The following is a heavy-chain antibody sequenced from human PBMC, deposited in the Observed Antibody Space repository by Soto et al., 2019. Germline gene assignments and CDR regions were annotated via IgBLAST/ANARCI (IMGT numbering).Heavy chain of an antibody. J-gene: IGHJ4*02. Sequence: GSPRDSYASSGFTLSSYAMSWVRQAPGKGLEWVSALSGSGGSTYYADSVKGRFTISRDNSKNTLYLQMNSLRAEDTAVYYCAKDFRYSSGWHKTFDYWSEGP. CDR3: AKDFRYSSGWHKTFDY. CDR2: LSGSGGST. CDR1: GFTLSSYA. V-gene: IGHV3-23*01. D-gene: IGHD6-19*01.